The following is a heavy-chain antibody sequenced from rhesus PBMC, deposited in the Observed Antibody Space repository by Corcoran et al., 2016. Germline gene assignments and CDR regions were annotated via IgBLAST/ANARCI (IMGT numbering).Heavy chain of an antibody. CDR3: ARHRYSSGSGAFDV. D-gene: IGHD6-31*01. CDR2: IRSGGST. V-gene: IGHV4-160*01. J-gene: IGHJ5-1*01. Sequence: QVQLQQWGEGLVKPSETLSLTCAVYGGSVSGYWWGWLRQPPGKGLEWIGGIRSGGSTNYNPSLKSRGTISIDTSKNQFSLKLSSVTAADTAVYYCARHRYSSGSGAFDVWGPGVLVTVSS. CDR1: GGSVSGYW.